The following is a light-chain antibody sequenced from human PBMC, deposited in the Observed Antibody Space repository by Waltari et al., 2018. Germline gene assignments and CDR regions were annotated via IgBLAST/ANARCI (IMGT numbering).Light chain of an antibody. CDR3: SSYTRSTTVI. CDR2: DVS. V-gene: IGLV2-14*03. J-gene: IGLJ2*01. Sequence: QSALTQPASVSGSPGQSIPIHCTGTDIHIGASYYVSWYHHHPCKAPKLLLYDVSDRPSGISDHFSGSKSGNTASLTISGLQAEDAADYYCSSYTRSTTVIFGGGTKLTVL. CDR1: DIHIGASYY.